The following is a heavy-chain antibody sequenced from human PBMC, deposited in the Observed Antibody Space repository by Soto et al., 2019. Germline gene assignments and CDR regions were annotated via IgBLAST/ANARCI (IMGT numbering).Heavy chain of an antibody. Sequence: VGSLRLSCAASGFTFSNAWMSWVRQAPGKGLEWVGRIKSKTDGGTTDYAAPVKGRFTISRDDSKNTLYLQMNSLKTEDTAVYYCTTDLGLLKRWLQPPFDYWGQGTLVTVSS. CDR2: IKSKTDGGTT. CDR1: GFTFSNAW. J-gene: IGHJ4*02. D-gene: IGHD5-12*01. V-gene: IGHV3-15*01. CDR3: TTDLGLLKRWLQPPFDY.